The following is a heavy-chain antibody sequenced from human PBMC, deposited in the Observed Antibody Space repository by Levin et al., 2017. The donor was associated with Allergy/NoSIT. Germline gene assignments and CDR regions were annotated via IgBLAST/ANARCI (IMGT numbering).Heavy chain of an antibody. CDR1: GYTFTGYY. J-gene: IGHJ5*02. V-gene: IGHV1-2*02. D-gene: IGHD4-17*01. CDR3: ARIWEVYGDGGWFDP. CDR2: INPNSGGT. Sequence: GASVKVSCKASGYTFTGYYMHWVRQAPGQGLEWMGWINPNSGGTNYAQKFQGRVTMTRDTSISTAYMELSRLRSDDTAVYYCARIWEVYGDGGWFDPWGQGTLVTVSS.